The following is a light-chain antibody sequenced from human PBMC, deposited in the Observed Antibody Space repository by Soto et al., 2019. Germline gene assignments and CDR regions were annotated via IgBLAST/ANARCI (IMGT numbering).Light chain of an antibody. CDR2: GTS. CDR3: QQYGNSPRYS. CDR1: QSVSRNY. V-gene: IGKV3-20*01. Sequence: EIVLTQSPGTLSLSLGERATLSCRASQSVSRNYLAWYQQKPGQAPRLLIYGTSSRATGIPDRFSGSGSGTDFTLTISRLEPEDFAVYYCQQYGNSPRYSFGQGTKREIK. J-gene: IGKJ2*03.